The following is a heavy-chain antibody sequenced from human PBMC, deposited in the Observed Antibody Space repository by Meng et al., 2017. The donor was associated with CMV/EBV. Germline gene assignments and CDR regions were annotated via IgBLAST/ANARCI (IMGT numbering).Heavy chain of an antibody. J-gene: IGHJ4*02. CDR2: ISAYNGNT. V-gene: IGHV1-18*04. Sequence: QGHLGQSEAEVKNPGAAVTVACKASGYTFTSYGISWGRQAPGQVLEWMGWISAYNGNTNYAQKLQGRVTMTTDTSTSTAYMELRSLRSDDTAVYYCARAWVGEEYYFDYWGQGTLVTVSS. D-gene: IGHD3-10*01. CDR1: GYTFTSYG. CDR3: ARAWVGEEYYFDY.